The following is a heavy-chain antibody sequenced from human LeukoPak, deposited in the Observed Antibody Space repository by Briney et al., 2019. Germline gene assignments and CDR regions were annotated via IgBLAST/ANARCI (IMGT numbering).Heavy chain of an antibody. Sequence: ASVKVSCKASGYTFTSYDINWVRQATGQGLEWMGWMNPNSGNTGYAQKFQGRVTITADESTSTAYMELSSLRSEDTAVYYCAREALRPDYYEPAGVVAPFYYMDVWGKGTTVTISS. CDR3: AREALRPDYYEPAGVVAPFYYMDV. CDR2: MNPNSGNT. V-gene: IGHV1-8*01. D-gene: IGHD3-22*01. CDR1: GYTFTSYD. J-gene: IGHJ6*03.